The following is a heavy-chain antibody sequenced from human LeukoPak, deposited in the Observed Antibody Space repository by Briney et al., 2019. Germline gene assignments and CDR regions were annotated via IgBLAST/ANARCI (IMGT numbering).Heavy chain of an antibody. J-gene: IGHJ6*02. V-gene: IGHV1-18*01. CDR3: ASSYDILDPSALYYYYGMGV. CDR1: GYTFTSYG. D-gene: IGHD3-9*01. CDR2: ISAYNGNT. Sequence: GASVKVSCKASGYTFTSYGISWVRQAPGQGLERMGWISAYNGNTNYAQKLQGRVTMTTDTSTSTAYMELRSLRSDDTAVYYCASSYDILDPSALYYYYGMGVWGQGTTVTVSS.